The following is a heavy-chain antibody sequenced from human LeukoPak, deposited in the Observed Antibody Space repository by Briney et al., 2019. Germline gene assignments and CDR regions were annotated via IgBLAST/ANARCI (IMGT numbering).Heavy chain of an antibody. J-gene: IGHJ4*02. CDR3: ARGGVYSTSAVDY. Sequence: GGSLGLSCAASGFTFSTYWMHWVRQAPGKGLVWVSRINSDGSSTIYADSVKGRFTISRDNAKNTLYLQMNSLRADDTAVYYCARGGVYSTSAVDYWGQGTLVTVSS. V-gene: IGHV3-74*01. D-gene: IGHD6-6*01. CDR2: INSDGSST. CDR1: GFTFSTYW.